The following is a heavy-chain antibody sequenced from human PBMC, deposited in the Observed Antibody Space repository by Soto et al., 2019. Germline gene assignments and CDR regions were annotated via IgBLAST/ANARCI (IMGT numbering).Heavy chain of an antibody. CDR3: ATSYPLVRGDLKQYNWFDT. V-gene: IGHV1-24*01. Sequence: GASVKLSCKVSGYTLTELSMHWVRHAPGKGLEWMGGFDPEDGETIYAQKFQGRVTMTEDTSTDTAYMELSSLRSEDTAVYYCATSYPLVRGDLKQYNWFDTWGQGTLVTVSS. D-gene: IGHD3-10*01. CDR1: GYTLTELS. J-gene: IGHJ5*02. CDR2: FDPEDGET.